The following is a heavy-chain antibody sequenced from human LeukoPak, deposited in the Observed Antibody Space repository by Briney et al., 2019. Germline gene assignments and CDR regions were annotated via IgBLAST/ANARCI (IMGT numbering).Heavy chain of an antibody. J-gene: IGHJ4*02. CDR2: ISYDGGKR. CDR3: AKGLRWFGDFYFNFFDY. Sequence: GGSLRLSCAASGFNFRTYGMHWVRQAPGKGLEGVAFISYDGGKRYFGESVKGRFTIARDNSENTVSLQMNSLKTEDTAVYYCAKGLRWFGDFYFNFFDYWGQGILVTVSS. D-gene: IGHD3-10*01. V-gene: IGHV3-30*18. CDR1: GFNFRTYG.